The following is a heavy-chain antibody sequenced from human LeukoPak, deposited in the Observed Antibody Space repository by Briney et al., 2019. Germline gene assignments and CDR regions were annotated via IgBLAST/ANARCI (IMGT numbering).Heavy chain of an antibody. CDR2: INHSGST. CDR3: ARGLKGYDFWSGYYHSWFDP. Sequence: GSLRLSCAASGFTFSDHYMDWVRQAPGKGLEWIGEINHSGSTNYNPSLKSRVTISVDTSKNQFSLKLSSVTAADTAVYYCARGLKGYDFWSGYYHSWFDPWGQGTLVTVSS. J-gene: IGHJ5*02. D-gene: IGHD3-3*01. CDR1: GFTFSDHY. V-gene: IGHV4-34*01.